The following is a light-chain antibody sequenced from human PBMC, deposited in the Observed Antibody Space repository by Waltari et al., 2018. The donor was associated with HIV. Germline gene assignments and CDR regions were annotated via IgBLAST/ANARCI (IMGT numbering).Light chain of an antibody. Sequence: SYELSQPPSVSVSPGQTATITCSGHRLGDKYASWYRQKPGQSPVMVMFQDTKRPSGIPERFSGSNSGNTASLTIRGTQPVDEGDYYCQAWESNSVVFGGGTKLTVL. CDR2: QDT. CDR3: QAWESNSVV. J-gene: IGLJ2*01. V-gene: IGLV3-1*01. CDR1: RLGDKY.